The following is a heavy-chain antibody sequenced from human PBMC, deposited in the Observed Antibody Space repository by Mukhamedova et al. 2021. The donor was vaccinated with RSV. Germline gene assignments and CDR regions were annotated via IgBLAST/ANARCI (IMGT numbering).Heavy chain of an antibody. J-gene: IGHJ4*02. CDR3: AKAPAYSSLKIYFDY. CDR2: GGST. V-gene: IGHV3-23*01. Sequence: GGSTYYADSVKGRFTISRDNSKNTLYLQMNSLRAEDTAVYYCAKAPAYSSLKIYFDYWGQGTLVTVSS. D-gene: IGHD6-13*01.